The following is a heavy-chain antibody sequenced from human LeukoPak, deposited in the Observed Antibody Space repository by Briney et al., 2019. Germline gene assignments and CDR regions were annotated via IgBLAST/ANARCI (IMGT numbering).Heavy chain of an antibody. CDR1: GYTFTGYY. CDR2: INPNSGGT. Sequence: ASVKVSCKASGYTFTGYYMHWVRQAPGQGLEWMGWINPNSGGTNYAQKFQGRVTMTRDTSISTAYMELSRLRSDDTAVYYCAREGTYSGYDSYYYYGMDVWGQGTTVTVSS. J-gene: IGHJ6*02. V-gene: IGHV1-2*02. CDR3: AREGTYSGYDSYYYYGMDV. D-gene: IGHD5-12*01.